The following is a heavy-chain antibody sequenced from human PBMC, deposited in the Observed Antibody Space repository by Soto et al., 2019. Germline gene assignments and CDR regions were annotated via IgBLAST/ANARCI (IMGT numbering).Heavy chain of an antibody. D-gene: IGHD3-3*02. V-gene: IGHV3-64*07. Sequence: QLVESGGDLVQPGGSLRLSCIAFGFTFSNNAMHWVRQAPGKGLEYVSGISSDGVSTYYADSVKGRFTISRENSKNTLYLQMGGLRDDDMAVYYCARSFPPETGGQGTLVTVSS. CDR3: ARSFPPET. CDR1: GFTFSNNA. CDR2: ISSDGVST. J-gene: IGHJ4*02.